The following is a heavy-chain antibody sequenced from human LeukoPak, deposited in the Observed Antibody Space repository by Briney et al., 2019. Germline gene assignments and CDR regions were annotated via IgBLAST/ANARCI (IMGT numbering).Heavy chain of an antibody. V-gene: IGHV3-21*01. Sequence: PGGSLRLSCAASGFTFSKNCMNWVRQAPGKGLEWVSSISTSGSYIYYADSVKGRFTISRDNAKNSLYLQMNSLRAEDTAVYYCAELGITMIGGVWGKGTTVTISS. CDR1: GFTFSKNC. D-gene: IGHD3-10*02. CDR2: ISTSGSYI. J-gene: IGHJ6*04. CDR3: AELGITMIGGV.